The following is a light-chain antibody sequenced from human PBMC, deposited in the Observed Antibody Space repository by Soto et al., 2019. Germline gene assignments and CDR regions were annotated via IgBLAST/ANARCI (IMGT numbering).Light chain of an antibody. Sequence: DIQMTQSPSSLSASVGDRVTITCRASHDISYYLAWYQQRPGEVPRLLMYAASTLQSGVPSRFSGSGSGTTFTLTISSLLPEDVATYFCQKYDGAPWTFGQGTKVEI. V-gene: IGKV1-27*01. J-gene: IGKJ1*01. CDR1: HDISYY. CDR2: AAS. CDR3: QKYDGAPWT.